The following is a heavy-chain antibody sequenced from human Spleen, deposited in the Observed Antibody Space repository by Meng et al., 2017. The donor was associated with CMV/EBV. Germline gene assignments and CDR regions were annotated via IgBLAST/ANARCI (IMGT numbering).Heavy chain of an antibody. Sequence: SVKVACKASGGTFTRHAISWVRQAPGQGLEWMGGIIPIIAKAKDAQKCQGRVTITEDKSTSTANMEVSSLRSEDPAVYYCARSPHTLTTKPSLFYYSGMDVWGQGTTVTVSS. J-gene: IGHJ6*02. CDR3: ARSPHTLTTKPSLFYYSGMDV. V-gene: IGHV1-69*10. CDR2: IIPIIAKA. CDR1: GGTFTRHA. D-gene: IGHD4-17*01.